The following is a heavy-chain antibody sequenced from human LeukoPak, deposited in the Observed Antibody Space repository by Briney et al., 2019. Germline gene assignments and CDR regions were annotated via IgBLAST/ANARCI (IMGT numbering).Heavy chain of an antibody. V-gene: IGHV6-1*01. J-gene: IGHJ4*02. Sequence: SQTLSLTFAISGDSVSSNGASWNWIRQSPSRGLEWLGRTYYRSQQWHSDYAPSVKGRITLNPDTSKNQFSLQLNSMTPEDTTVYYCGRETDFGVVTNWGQGILVTVSS. CDR2: TYYRSQQWHS. D-gene: IGHD3-3*01. CDR1: GDSVSSNGAS. CDR3: GRETDFGVVTN.